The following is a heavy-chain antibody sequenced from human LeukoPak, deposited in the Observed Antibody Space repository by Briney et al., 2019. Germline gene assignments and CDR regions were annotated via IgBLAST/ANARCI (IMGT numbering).Heavy chain of an antibody. CDR3: ASGDTNNWYAVFDY. V-gene: IGHV4-39*07. Sequence: SETLSLTCTVSGGSISSNTYYWGWIRQPPGKGLEWIGSIYYSGSTYYKPSLKSRVTISVDTSKNQFSLKVSSVTAADTAVYYCASGDTNNWYAVFDYWGQGTLVTVSS. CDR1: GGSISSNTYY. CDR2: IYYSGST. J-gene: IGHJ4*02. D-gene: IGHD6-13*01.